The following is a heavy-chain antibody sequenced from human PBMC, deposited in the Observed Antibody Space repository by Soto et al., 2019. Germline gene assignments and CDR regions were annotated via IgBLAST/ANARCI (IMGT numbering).Heavy chain of an antibody. V-gene: IGHV3-30-3*01. Sequence: QVQLVESGGGVVQPGRSLRLSCAASGFTFSNYAIHWVRQAPGRGLEWVAVISYDGSNKYYADSVKGRFTISRDNSKNTLFLQMNSLRAEDTAVYHCASRNFTGEGAGRTYNYYGMDVWGQGTTVTVSS. J-gene: IGHJ6*02. D-gene: IGHD6-6*01. CDR3: ASRNFTGEGAGRTYNYYGMDV. CDR2: ISYDGSNK. CDR1: GFTFSNYA.